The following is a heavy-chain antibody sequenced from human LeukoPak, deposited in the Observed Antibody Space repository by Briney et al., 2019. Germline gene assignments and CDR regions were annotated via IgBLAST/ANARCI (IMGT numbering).Heavy chain of an antibody. Sequence: SQTLSLTCTVSGGSISSGDYYWSWIRQPPGKGLEWIGYIYYSGSTYYNPSLKSRVTISVDTSKNQFSLKLSSVTAADTAVYYCARVDITYCGGDCYFYAFDIWGQGTMVTVSS. J-gene: IGHJ3*02. CDR1: GGSISSGDYY. V-gene: IGHV4-30-4*08. CDR3: ARVDITYCGGDCYFYAFDI. D-gene: IGHD2-21*01. CDR2: IYYSGST.